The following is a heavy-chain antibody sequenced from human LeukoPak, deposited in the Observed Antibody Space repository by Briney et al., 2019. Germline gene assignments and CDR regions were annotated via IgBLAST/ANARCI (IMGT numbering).Heavy chain of an antibody. CDR2: IYYSGST. CDR1: GGSISSGDYY. Sequence: PSETLSLTCTVSGGSISSGDYYWSWIRQPPGKGLEWIGYIYYSGSTYYNPSLKSRVTISVDTSKNQFSLKLSSVTAADTAVYYCAREVVPAAMGNWFDPWGQGTLVTVSS. J-gene: IGHJ5*02. V-gene: IGHV4-30-4*01. D-gene: IGHD2-2*01. CDR3: AREVVPAAMGNWFDP.